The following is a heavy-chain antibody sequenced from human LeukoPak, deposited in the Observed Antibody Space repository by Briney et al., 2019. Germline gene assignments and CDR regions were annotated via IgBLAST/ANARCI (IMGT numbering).Heavy chain of an antibody. Sequence: VASVKVSCKASGGTFSSYAISWVRQAPGQGLEWMGGIIPIFGTANYAQKFQGRVTITADKSTSTAYMELSSLRSEDTAVYYCAKSNSSWMGGHAFDIWGQGTMVTVSS. V-gene: IGHV1-69*06. D-gene: IGHD6-13*01. J-gene: IGHJ3*02. CDR1: GGTFSSYA. CDR3: AKSNSSWMGGHAFDI. CDR2: IIPIFGTA.